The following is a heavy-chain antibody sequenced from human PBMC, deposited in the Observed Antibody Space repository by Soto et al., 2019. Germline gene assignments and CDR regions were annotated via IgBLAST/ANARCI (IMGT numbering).Heavy chain of an antibody. V-gene: IGHV4-59*01. J-gene: IGHJ4*02. CDR1: GGSISRYY. D-gene: IGHD4-17*01. CDR3: ARSGLREEYYFDS. Sequence: PSATLSLTCTVSGGSISRYYWNWIRQSPGKGLEWIGYIYYSGSTKYNPSLKSRVTISIDTSKTHFSLDLNSVTAADTAVYYCARSGLREEYYFDSWGQGTLVTVSS. CDR2: IYYSGST.